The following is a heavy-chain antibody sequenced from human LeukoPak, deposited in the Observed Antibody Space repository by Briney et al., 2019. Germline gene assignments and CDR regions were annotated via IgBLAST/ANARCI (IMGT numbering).Heavy chain of an antibody. J-gene: IGHJ6*03. CDR3: ARVLQHYYMDV. CDR2: INHSGST. Sequence: SETLSLTCAVYGGSFSGYYWSWIRQPPGKGLEWIGEINHSGSTNYNPSLKSRVTIPVDTSKNQFSLKLSSVTAADTAVYYCARVLQHYYMDVWGKGTTVTVSS. CDR1: GGSFSGYY. V-gene: IGHV4-34*01. D-gene: IGHD2/OR15-2a*01.